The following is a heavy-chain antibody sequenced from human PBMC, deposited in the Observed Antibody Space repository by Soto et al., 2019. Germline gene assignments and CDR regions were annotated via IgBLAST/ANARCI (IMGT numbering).Heavy chain of an antibody. Sequence: GGSLRLSCAVSGFTFSSYGMHWVRQAPGKGLEWVAVISYDGSNKYYADSVKGRFTISRDNSKNTLYLQMNSLRAEDTAVYYCARDIFCGRDSCYSFASDIRGQGTTVTVSS. CDR1: GFTFSSYG. J-gene: IGHJ3*02. CDR2: ISYDGSNK. CDR3: ARDIFCGRDSCYSFASDI. D-gene: IGHD2-15*01. V-gene: IGHV3-30*03.